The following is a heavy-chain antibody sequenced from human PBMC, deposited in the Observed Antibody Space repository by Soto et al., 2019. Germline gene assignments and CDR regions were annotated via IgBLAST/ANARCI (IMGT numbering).Heavy chain of an antibody. CDR1: GVSFSGYY. CDR3: ASDPRIVVVGGGATTSSMDV. CDR2: INHSGST. J-gene: IGHJ6*03. V-gene: IGHV4-34*01. D-gene: IGHD2-15*01. Sequence: SETLSLTCAFYGVSFSGYYWSLIRQPPGKGLEWIGEINHSGSTNYNPSLKSRVTISVDTSKNQFSLKLSSVTAADTAVYYCASDPRIVVVGGGATTSSMDVWGKGTTVTVSS.